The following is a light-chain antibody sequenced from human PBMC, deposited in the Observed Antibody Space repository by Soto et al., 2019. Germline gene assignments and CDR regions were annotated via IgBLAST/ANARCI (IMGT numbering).Light chain of an antibody. V-gene: IGKV1-39*01. J-gene: IGKJ1*01. CDR2: GAS. CDR3: QQSYGTPRT. Sequence: DIQMTQSPLSLSASEGDRVTITCRASQSISTYLNWYQHKAGKAPKLLIYGASSLHSGVPSRFRGSGSETDFTLTIRSLEPEDFATYSCQQSYGTPRTFGQGTRVEIK. CDR1: QSISTY.